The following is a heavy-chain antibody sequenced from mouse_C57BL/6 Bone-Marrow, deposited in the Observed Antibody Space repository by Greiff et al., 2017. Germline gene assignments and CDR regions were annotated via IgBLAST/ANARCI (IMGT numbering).Heavy chain of an antibody. Sequence: QVQLQQSGAELARPGASVKLSCKASGYTFTSYGISWVKQRTGQGLEWIGEIYPRSGNTYYNEKFKGKATLTADKSSSTAYMELRSLTSEDSAVYFCANAYYSDYAFAYWGQGTLVTVSA. D-gene: IGHD2-5*01. CDR3: ANAYYSDYAFAY. J-gene: IGHJ3*01. CDR2: IYPRSGNT. V-gene: IGHV1-81*01. CDR1: GYTFTSYG.